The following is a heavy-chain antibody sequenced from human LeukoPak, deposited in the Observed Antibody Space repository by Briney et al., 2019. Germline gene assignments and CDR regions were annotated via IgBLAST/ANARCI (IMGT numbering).Heavy chain of an antibody. CDR3: APVRGGDYFDY. J-gene: IGHJ4*02. CDR2: INPNSGDT. V-gene: IGHV1-2*02. D-gene: IGHD2-2*01. CDR1: GYSFTY. Sequence: ASVKVSCKTSGYSFTYMHWVRQAPGQGLEWMGWINPNSGDTDYAQKFQGRVTTTRDTSISTAYMELSRLRSDDTAVYYCAPVRGGDYFDYWGQGTQVTVSS.